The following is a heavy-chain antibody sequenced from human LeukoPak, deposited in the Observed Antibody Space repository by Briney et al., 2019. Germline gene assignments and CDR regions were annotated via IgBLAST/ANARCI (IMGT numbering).Heavy chain of an antibody. CDR3: AREPRYCSSTSCYDDAFDI. D-gene: IGHD2-2*01. Sequence: SETLSLTCAVYGGSFSSYYWNWIRQPPGKGLEWIGEIDRTGSTNYIPSLKSRVTISIDTSRNQFSLKLSSVTAADTAVYYCAREPRYCSSTSCYDDAFDIWGQGTMVTVSS. J-gene: IGHJ3*02. CDR2: IDRTGST. V-gene: IGHV4-34*01. CDR1: GGSFSSYY.